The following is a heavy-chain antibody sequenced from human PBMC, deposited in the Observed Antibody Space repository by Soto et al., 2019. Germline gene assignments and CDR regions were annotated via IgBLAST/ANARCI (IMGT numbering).Heavy chain of an antibody. D-gene: IGHD6-19*01. CDR3: ARAGIAVAAFDY. Sequence: SETLSLTCTVSGGSISSGGYYWSWIRQRPGKGLEWIGYIYYSGSTYYNPSLKSRVTISVDTSKNQFSLKLSSVTAADTAVYYCARAGIAVAAFDYWGQGTLVTVSS. J-gene: IGHJ4*02. CDR2: IYYSGST. CDR1: GGSISSGGYY. V-gene: IGHV4-31*03.